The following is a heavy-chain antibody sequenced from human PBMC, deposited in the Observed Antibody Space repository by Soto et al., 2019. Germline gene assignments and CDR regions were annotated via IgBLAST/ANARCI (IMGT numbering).Heavy chain of an antibody. CDR2: ISYDGSNK. D-gene: IGHD1-20*01. CDR3: ARAPYNWNDFPFQH. J-gene: IGHJ1*01. V-gene: IGHV3-30-3*01. Sequence: GGSLRLSCAASGFTFSSYAMHWVRQAPGKGLEWVAVISYDGSNKYYADSVKGRFTISRDNSKNTLYLQMNSLRAEDTAVYYCARAPYNWNDFPFQHWGQGTLVTVSS. CDR1: GFTFSSYA.